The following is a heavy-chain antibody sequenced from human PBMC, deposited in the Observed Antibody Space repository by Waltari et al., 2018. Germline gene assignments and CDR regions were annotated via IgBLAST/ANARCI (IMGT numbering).Heavy chain of an antibody. V-gene: IGHV4-34*01. CDR2: INHSGST. CDR3: ARGALAATPLNWYFDL. Sequence: QVQLQQWGAGLLKPSETLSLTCAVYGGSFSGYYWSWIRQPPGKGLEWIGEINHSGSTNYNPSLKSRVTISVDTSKNQFSLKLSSVTAADTAVYYCARGALAATPLNWYFDLWGRGTLVTVSS. J-gene: IGHJ2*01. CDR1: GGSFSGYY. D-gene: IGHD2-15*01.